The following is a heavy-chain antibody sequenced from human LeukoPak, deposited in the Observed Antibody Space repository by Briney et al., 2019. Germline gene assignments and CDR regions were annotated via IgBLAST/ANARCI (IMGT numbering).Heavy chain of an antibody. D-gene: IGHD4-17*01. CDR2: SGNT. Sequence: SETLSLTCTVSGGSISSYYWSWIRQPPGKGLEWIGSSGNTYYYPSLKSRVSISIDTSKNQFSLKLSSVTAADTAVYYCANPPTVTKIRFDSWGQGTLVTVSS. V-gene: IGHV4-59*12. CDR1: GGSISSYY. CDR3: ANPPTVTKIRFDS. J-gene: IGHJ5*01.